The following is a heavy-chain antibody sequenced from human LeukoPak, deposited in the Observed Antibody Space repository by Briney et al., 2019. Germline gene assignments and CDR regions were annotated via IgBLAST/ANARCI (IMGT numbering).Heavy chain of an antibody. CDR2: IYYSGST. Sequence: SETLSLTCTVSGGSISSYYWSWIRQPPGKGLEWIGYIYYSGSTNYNPSLKSRVTISVDTSKNQFSLKLSSVTAADTAVYYCASFSGRGGFDYWGQGTLVTVSS. CDR3: ASFSGRGGFDY. V-gene: IGHV4-59*01. D-gene: IGHD3/OR15-3a*01. J-gene: IGHJ4*02. CDR1: GGSISSYY.